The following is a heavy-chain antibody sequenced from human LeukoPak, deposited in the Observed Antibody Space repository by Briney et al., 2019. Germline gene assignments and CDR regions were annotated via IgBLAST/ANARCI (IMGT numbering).Heavy chain of an antibody. CDR1: GYRFTIYW. D-gene: IGHD6-13*01. CDR3: ARQPGYSSSWYSDY. CDR2: IYPGDSDI. V-gene: IGHV5-51*01. J-gene: IGHJ4*02. Sequence: GESLKISCKGSGYRFTIYWIGWVRQMPGRGLEWIGIIYPGDSDIRYSPSFQGQVNISADKSISTAYLQWSSLKASDTAMYYCARQPGYSSSWYSDYWGQGTLVTVSS.